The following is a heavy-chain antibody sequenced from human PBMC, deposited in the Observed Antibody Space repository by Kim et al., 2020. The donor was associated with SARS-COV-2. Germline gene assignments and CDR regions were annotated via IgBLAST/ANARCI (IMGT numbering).Heavy chain of an antibody. CDR2: ISWNSGSI. Sequence: GGSLRLSCAASGFTFGDYAMHWVRQAPGKGLEWVSGISWNSGSIGYADSVKGRFTISRDNAKNSLYLQMNSLRAEDTALYYCAKGRGYSYGGADYWGQGTLVTVSS. CDR3: AKGRGYSYGGADY. J-gene: IGHJ4*02. D-gene: IGHD5-18*01. V-gene: IGHV3-9*01. CDR1: GFTFGDYA.